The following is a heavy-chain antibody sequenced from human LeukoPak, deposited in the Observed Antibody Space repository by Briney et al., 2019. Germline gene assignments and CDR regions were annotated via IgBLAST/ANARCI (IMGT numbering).Heavy chain of an antibody. CDR3: ARDKAGATAFDI. CDR1: GFTVSSNY. CDR2: IYSGGST. V-gene: IGHV3-53*01. Sequence: PGGSLRLSCAASGFTVSSNYMSWVRRAPGKGLEWVSVIYSGGSTYYADSVKGRFTISRDNSKNTLYLQMNSLRAEDTAVYYCARDKAGATAFDIWGQGTMVTVSS. J-gene: IGHJ3*02. D-gene: IGHD1-26*01.